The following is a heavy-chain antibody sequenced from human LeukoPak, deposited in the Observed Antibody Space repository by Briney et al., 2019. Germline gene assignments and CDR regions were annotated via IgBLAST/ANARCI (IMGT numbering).Heavy chain of an antibody. Sequence: PSETLSLTCTVSGYSISSGYYWGWIRQPPGKGLEWVANIKQDGSEKYYVDSVKGRFTISGDNAKNSLYLQMNSLRAEDTAVYYCARDYGVMDVWGKGTTVTVSS. V-gene: IGHV3-7*01. CDR3: ARDYGVMDV. J-gene: IGHJ6*03. CDR2: IKQDGSEK. D-gene: IGHD3-3*01. CDR1: GYSISSGYY.